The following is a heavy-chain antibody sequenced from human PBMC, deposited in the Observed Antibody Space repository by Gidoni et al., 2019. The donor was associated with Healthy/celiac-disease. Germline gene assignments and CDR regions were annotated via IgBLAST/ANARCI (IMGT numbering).Heavy chain of an antibody. V-gene: IGHV3-23*01. CDR2: ISGSGGST. J-gene: IGHJ6*03. CDR1: GFTFSSYA. D-gene: IGHD2-2*02. CDR3: AKAYCSSTSCYMQYYYYYMDV. Sequence: EVQLLESGGGLVHPGGSLRLSCAASGFTFSSYAMSWVRQAPGKGLEWVAAISGSGGSTYYADSVKGRFTISRDNSKNTLYLQMNSLRAEDTAVYYCAKAYCSSTSCYMQYYYYYMDVWGKGTTVTVSS.